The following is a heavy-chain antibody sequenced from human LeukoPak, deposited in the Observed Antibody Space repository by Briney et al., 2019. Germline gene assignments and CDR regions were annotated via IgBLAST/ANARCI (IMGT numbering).Heavy chain of an antibody. Sequence: GESLKISCKGSGYSFTSYWIGWVRQMPGKGLEWVGIIYPGDSDTRYSPSFQGQVTISADKSITTAYLQWSSLKASDTAMYYCARHHDSSGYPVYYWGQGTLVTVSS. CDR2: IYPGDSDT. D-gene: IGHD3-22*01. J-gene: IGHJ4*02. V-gene: IGHV5-51*01. CDR3: ARHHDSSGYPVYY. CDR1: GYSFTSYW.